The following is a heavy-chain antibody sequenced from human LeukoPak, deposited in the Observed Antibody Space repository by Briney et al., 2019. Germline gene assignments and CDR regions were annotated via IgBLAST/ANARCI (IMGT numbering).Heavy chain of an antibody. CDR2: LSTRGDI. J-gene: IGHJ4*02. D-gene: IGHD4-17*01. CDR3: ARGGPTGFDY. CDR1: GFTFSSYD. Sequence: GGSLRLSCAASGFTFSSYDMHWVRQATGKGLEWVSGLSTRGDIYYAGSVKGRFTIYRENAKNSLYLQMNSLRAGDTAVYYCARGGPTGFDYWGQGTLVTVSS. V-gene: IGHV3-13*01.